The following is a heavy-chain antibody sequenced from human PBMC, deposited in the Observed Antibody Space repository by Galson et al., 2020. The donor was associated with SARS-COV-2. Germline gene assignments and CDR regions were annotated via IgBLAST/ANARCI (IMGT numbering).Heavy chain of an antibody. CDR2: IFYTGST. V-gene: IGHV4-39*01. CDR1: GGSISSSNYY. D-gene: IGHD3-22*01. Sequence: SETLSLTCTVSGGSISSSNYYWGWIRQPPGKGLEWIGGIFYTGSTYYNPSLKSRVTISIDRSTKNQFSLKLTSVTAADTAVYYCARPSPPDNYGNSDYYAFDIWGQGTMVTVSS. J-gene: IGHJ3*02. CDR3: ARPSPPDNYGNSDYYAFDI.